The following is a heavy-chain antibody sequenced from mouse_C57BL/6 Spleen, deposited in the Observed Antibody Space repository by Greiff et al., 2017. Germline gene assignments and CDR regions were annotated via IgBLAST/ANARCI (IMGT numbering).Heavy chain of an antibody. V-gene: IGHV1-18*01. Sequence: EVQLQQSGPELVKPGASVKIPCKASGYTFTDYNMDWVKQSHGKSLEWIGDINPNNGGTIYNQKFKGKATLTVDKSSSTAYMELRSLTSEDTAVYYCARGDYYGSSYCYGYFDVWGTGTTVTVSS. J-gene: IGHJ1*03. CDR2: INPNNGGT. CDR3: ARGDYYGSSYCYGYFDV. D-gene: IGHD1-1*01. CDR1: GYTFTDYN.